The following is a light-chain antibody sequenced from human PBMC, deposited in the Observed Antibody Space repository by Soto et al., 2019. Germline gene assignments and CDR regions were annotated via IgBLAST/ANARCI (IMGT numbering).Light chain of an antibody. CDR2: EVN. CDR3: RSFAGSPWV. V-gene: IGLV2-23*02. J-gene: IGLJ3*02. Sequence: QSALTQPASVSGSPGQSITISCTGTSSGIGSYDLVSWYRQHPGKAPKLIIYEVNKLPSGVSNRVSASKSGNTACLTISGLQAEDEADYYCRSFAGSPWVFGGGTTLTVL. CDR1: SSGIGSYDL.